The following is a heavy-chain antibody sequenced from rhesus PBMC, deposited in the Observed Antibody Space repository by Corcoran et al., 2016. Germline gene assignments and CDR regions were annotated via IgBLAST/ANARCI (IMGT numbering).Heavy chain of an antibody. J-gene: IGHJ4*01. Sequence: QVQLQESGPGLVKPSETLSLTCPVSGCSISGYYWIWIRQPPGKVVEWIGNSDGNIAGNKYNPSLKSRVTISKDTSKNQFSLKLSSVTAADTAVYYCARYTVSGIDYWGQGVLVTVSS. D-gene: IGHD4-23*01. CDR1: GCSISGYY. CDR2: SDGNIAGN. CDR3: ARYTVSGIDY. V-gene: IGHV4-81*01.